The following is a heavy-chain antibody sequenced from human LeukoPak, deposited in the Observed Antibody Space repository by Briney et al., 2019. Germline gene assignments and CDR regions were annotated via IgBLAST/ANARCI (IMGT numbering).Heavy chain of an antibody. V-gene: IGHV3-33*01. J-gene: IGHJ4*02. CDR3: ARVNYGDYGLDY. CDR1: GFTFSSYG. CDR2: IWYDGSNK. D-gene: IGHD4-17*01. Sequence: GRSLRLSCAASGFTFSSYGMHWVRQAPGKGLEWVAVIWYDGSNKYYADSVKGRFTISRDNSKNTLYLQMNSLRAEDTAVHYCARVNYGDYGLDYWGQGTLVTVSS.